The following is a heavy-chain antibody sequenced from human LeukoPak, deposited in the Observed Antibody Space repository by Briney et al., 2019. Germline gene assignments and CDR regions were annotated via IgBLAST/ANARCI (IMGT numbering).Heavy chain of an antibody. Sequence: GGSLRLSCAASGFTFFSYEMNWVRQAPGKGLEWVSYISSSGSTIYYADSVKGRFTISRDNAKNSLYLQMNSLSAEDTAVYYCARDRAMRYYMDVWGKGTTVTISS. CDR1: GFTFFSYE. CDR2: ISSSGSTI. J-gene: IGHJ6*03. V-gene: IGHV3-48*03. CDR3: ARDRAMRYYMDV. D-gene: IGHD2-2*01.